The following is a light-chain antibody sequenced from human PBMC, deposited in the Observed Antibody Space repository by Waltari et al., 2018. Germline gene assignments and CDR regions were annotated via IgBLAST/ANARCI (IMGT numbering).Light chain of an antibody. V-gene: IGLV4-60*03. CDR3: ETWHSNTQV. Sequence: QPVLTQSSSASASLGSSVKLTCTLSSGHSSYIIAWHQQQPGKAPRYLMKLEGSGSYSKWRGFPDRFSVSSSVADRYLIISNIQSEDEADYYCETWHSNTQVFGGGTKLTVL. CDR2: LEGSGSY. J-gene: IGLJ2*01. CDR1: SGHSSYI.